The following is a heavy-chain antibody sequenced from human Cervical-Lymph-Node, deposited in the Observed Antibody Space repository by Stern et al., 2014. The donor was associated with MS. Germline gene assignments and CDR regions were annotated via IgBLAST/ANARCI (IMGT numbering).Heavy chain of an antibody. CDR2: ISYDGSNK. J-gene: IGHJ4*02. CDR1: GFTFSSYG. Sequence: MQLVESGGGVVQPGRSLRLSCAASGFTFSSYGMHWFRQAPGKGLEWVAVISYDGSNKYYADSVKGRFTISRDNSKNTLYLQMNSLRAEDTAVYYCAKEEPYSSGWPFDYWGQGTLVTVSS. V-gene: IGHV3-30*18. D-gene: IGHD6-19*01. CDR3: AKEEPYSSGWPFDY.